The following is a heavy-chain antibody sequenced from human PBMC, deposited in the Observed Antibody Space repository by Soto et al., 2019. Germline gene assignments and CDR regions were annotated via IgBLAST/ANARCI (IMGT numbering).Heavy chain of an antibody. D-gene: IGHD6-13*01. CDR3: ALGDSSPYYYYYGMDV. CDR2: IIPIFGTA. J-gene: IGHJ6*02. CDR1: GGTFSSYA. V-gene: IGHV1-69*13. Sequence: SVKVSCKASGGTFSSYAISWVRQAPGQGLEWMGGIIPIFGTANYAQKFQGRVTITADESTSTAYMELSSLRSEDTAVYYCALGDSSPYYYYYGMDVCGQGTTVTV.